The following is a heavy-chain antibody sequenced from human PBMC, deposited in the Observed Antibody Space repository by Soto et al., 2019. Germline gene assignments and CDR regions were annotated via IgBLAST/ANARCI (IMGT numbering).Heavy chain of an antibody. CDR1: GGSISSGGYY. Sequence: SETLSLSCTVSGGSISSGGYYWSWIRQHPGKGLEWIGYIYYSGSTYYNPSLKSRVTISVDTSKNQFSLKLSSVTAADTAVYYCARDRDAAPLGCDVWGQGTTVTVSS. V-gene: IGHV4-31*03. CDR3: ARDRDAAPLGCDV. J-gene: IGHJ6*02. CDR2: IYYSGST. D-gene: IGHD6-13*01.